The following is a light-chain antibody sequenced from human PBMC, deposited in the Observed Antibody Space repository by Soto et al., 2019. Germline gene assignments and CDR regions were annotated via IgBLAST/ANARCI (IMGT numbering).Light chain of an antibody. J-gene: IGLJ1*01. CDR1: SSNIGSNY. CDR2: RNN. Sequence: QPVLTQPPSASGTPGQRGTISCSRSSSNIGSNYVYWYQQLPGTAPKLLIYRNNQRPSGVPDRFSGSKSGTSASLAISGLRSEDEADYYCAAWDDSLSGQVFGTGTKVTVL. V-gene: IGLV1-47*01. CDR3: AAWDDSLSGQV.